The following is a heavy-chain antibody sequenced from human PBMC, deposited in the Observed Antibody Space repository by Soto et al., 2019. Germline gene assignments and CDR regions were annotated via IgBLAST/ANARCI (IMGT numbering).Heavy chain of an antibody. V-gene: IGHV1-3*01. Sequence: AASVKVSCKASGYTFTSYAMHWVRQAPGQRLEWMGWINAGNGNTKYSQKFQGRVTITRDTSASTAYMELSSLRSEDTAVYYCARGRLWFGEADFYGMDVWGKGTTVTVSS. CDR1: GYTFTSYA. CDR2: INAGNGNT. J-gene: IGHJ6*04. CDR3: ARGRLWFGEADFYGMDV. D-gene: IGHD3-10*01.